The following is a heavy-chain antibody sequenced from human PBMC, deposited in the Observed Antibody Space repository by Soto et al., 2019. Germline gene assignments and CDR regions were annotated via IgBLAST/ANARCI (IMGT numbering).Heavy chain of an antibody. D-gene: IGHD2-21*02. V-gene: IGHV4-59*01. Sequence: SETLSLTCTVSGGSISSYYWSWIRQPPGKGLEWIGYIYYSGSTNYNPSLKSRVTISVDTSKNQFSLKLSSVTVAETAVYYCARGVTDFDYWGQGTLVTVSS. J-gene: IGHJ4*02. CDR3: ARGVTDFDY. CDR2: IYYSGST. CDR1: GGSISSYY.